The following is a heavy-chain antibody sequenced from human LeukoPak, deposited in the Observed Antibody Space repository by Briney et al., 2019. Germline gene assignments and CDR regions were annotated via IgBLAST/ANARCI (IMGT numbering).Heavy chain of an antibody. V-gene: IGHV3-11*01. CDR2: ITSSGSPM. J-gene: IGHJ4*02. D-gene: IGHD5-18*01. CDR1: GFTFSDYY. CDR3: TRVSRYSYGLDY. Sequence: GGSLRLSCAASGFTFSDYYMTWIRQAPGRGLEWISYITSSGSPMHYADSVKDRFTISRDNARKSLYLQMNSLRAGDTAVYYCTRVSRYSYGLDYWGQGTLVTVSS.